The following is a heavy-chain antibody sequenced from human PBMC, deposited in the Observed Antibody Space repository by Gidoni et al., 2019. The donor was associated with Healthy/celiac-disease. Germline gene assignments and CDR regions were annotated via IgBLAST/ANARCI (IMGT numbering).Heavy chain of an antibody. D-gene: IGHD5-18*01. J-gene: IGHJ3*02. CDR3: ARGRYSYGTDAFDI. V-gene: IGHV3-48*03. Sequence: EVQLVESGGGLVQPGGSLRLSCAASGFTFSSYEMNWVRQAPGKGLEWVSYISSSGSTIYYADAVKGRFTISRDNAKNSLYLQMNSLRAEDTAVYYCARGRYSYGTDAFDIWGQVTMVTVSS. CDR2: ISSSGSTI. CDR1: GFTFSSYE.